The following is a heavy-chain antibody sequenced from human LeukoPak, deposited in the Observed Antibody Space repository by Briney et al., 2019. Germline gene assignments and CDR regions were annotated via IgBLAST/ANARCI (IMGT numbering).Heavy chain of an antibody. J-gene: IGHJ4*02. CDR3: VKDLVAASENVRGWYPMDY. V-gene: IGHV3-43*01. CDR2: ISWNGARI. D-gene: IGHD6-19*01. CDR1: GFTFAEYT. Sequence: GGPLRLSCAASGFTFAEYTMRWVRQAPGKGLEWVSLISWNGARIHYGDSVKGRFTISRDNSKNSLYLQMNSLRTEDTALYYCVKDLVAASENVRGWYPMDYWGQGTLVTVSS.